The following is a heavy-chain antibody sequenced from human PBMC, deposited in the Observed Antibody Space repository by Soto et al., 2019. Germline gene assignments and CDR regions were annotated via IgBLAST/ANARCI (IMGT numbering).Heavy chain of an antibody. D-gene: IGHD6-19*01. CDR2: IYYSGST. J-gene: IGHJ4*02. CDR3: ARQGGSFRLDY. V-gene: IGHV4-39*01. CDR1: GGSVSSSSYY. Sequence: RSLTCTVSGGSVSSSSYYWGWIRQPPGKGLEWIGSIYYSGSTDYNPSLKSRVTMSVDTSKNQFSLKLSSVTAADTAVYYCARQGGSFRLDYWGQGTLVTVSS.